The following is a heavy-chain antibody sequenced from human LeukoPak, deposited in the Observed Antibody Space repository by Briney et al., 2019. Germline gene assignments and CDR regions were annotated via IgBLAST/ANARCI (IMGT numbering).Heavy chain of an antibody. D-gene: IGHD6-6*01. J-gene: IGHJ6*03. CDR2: IYYSGST. CDR1: GGSISSYY. CDR3: ASVGGSSIAARTKKREYYYYMDV. V-gene: IGHV4-59*01. Sequence: SETLSLTCTVSGGSISSYYWSWIRQPPGKGLEWIGNIYYSGSTNSNPSLKSRVTISVDTSKNQFSLKLSSVTAADTAVYYCASVGGSSIAARTKKREYYYYMDVWGQGTLVTASS.